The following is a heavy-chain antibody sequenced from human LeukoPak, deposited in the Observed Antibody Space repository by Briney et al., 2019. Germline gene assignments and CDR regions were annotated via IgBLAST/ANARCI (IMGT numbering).Heavy chain of an antibody. Sequence: ASVNVSCKASGYTFTSYAMHWVRQAPGQRLEWMGWINAGNGSTKYSQKFQGRVTITRDTSASTAYMELSSLRSEDTAVYYCARDPCSSTSCYGNWFDPWGQGTLVTVSS. J-gene: IGHJ5*02. V-gene: IGHV1-3*01. CDR2: INAGNGST. CDR3: ARDPCSSTSCYGNWFDP. CDR1: GYTFTSYA. D-gene: IGHD2-2*01.